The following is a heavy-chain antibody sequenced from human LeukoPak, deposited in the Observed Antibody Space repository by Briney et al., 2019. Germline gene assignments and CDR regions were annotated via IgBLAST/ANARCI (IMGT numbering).Heavy chain of an antibody. CDR3: AKYLGYCSGGSCYSTPFDF. CDR1: GFTLSSYA. Sequence: LGGSLRLSCTVSGFTLSSYAMSWVRQAPGKGLEWVSTISGNGGSTYYADSVKGRFTISRDNSKNTVSLQMNSLRAEDTAVYHCAKYLGYCSGGSCYSTPFDFWGQGTLVTVSS. D-gene: IGHD2-15*01. J-gene: IGHJ4*02. V-gene: IGHV3-23*01. CDR2: ISGNGGST.